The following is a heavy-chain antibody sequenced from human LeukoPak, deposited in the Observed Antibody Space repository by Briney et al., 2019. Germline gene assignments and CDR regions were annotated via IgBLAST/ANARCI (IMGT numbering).Heavy chain of an antibody. Sequence: GGSLRLSCAASGFTFTSYGMHWVRQAPGKGLEWVAFIRYDGSNKYYADSVKGRFTISRDNAKNSLYLQMNSLRAEDTAVYYCARDPYSGSYGNYYYYFMDVWGKGTTVTISS. CDR3: ARDPYSGSYGNYYYYFMDV. CDR1: GFTFTSYG. D-gene: IGHD1-26*01. J-gene: IGHJ6*03. CDR2: IRYDGSNK. V-gene: IGHV3-30*02.